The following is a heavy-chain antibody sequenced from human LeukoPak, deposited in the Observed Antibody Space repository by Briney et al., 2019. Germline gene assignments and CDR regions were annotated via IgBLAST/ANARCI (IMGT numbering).Heavy chain of an antibody. V-gene: IGHV4-34*01. Sequence: PSETLSLTCAVYGGSFSGYYWSWIRQPPGKGLEWIGEINHSGSTKYNPSLKSRVTISVDTSKNQFSLKLSSVTAADTAVYYCARGPPKDYIVVVPAAMYDYWGQGTLVTVSS. CDR1: GGSFSGYY. J-gene: IGHJ4*02. D-gene: IGHD2-2*01. CDR3: ARGPPKDYIVVVPAAMYDY. CDR2: INHSGST.